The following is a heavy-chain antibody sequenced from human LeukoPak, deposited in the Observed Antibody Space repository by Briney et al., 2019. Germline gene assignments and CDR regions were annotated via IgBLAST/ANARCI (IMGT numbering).Heavy chain of an antibody. CDR2: IYTRGST. CDR1: GGSISSYY. D-gene: IGHD1-26*01. Sequence: SETLCLTCTVSGGSISSYYWRWIRQPAGKGLEWVGRIYTRGSTNYNPSLKSRVAMSVDTSKNQFSLKRSSVAAADTAVYYCARDSGSYRNWFDPWGQGTLVTVSS. J-gene: IGHJ5*02. CDR3: ARDSGSYRNWFDP. V-gene: IGHV4-4*07.